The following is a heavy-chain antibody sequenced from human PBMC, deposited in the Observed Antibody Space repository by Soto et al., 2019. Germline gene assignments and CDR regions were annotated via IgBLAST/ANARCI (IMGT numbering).Heavy chain of an antibody. CDR2: IIPIFGTA. D-gene: IGHD2-15*01. CDR3: ARVYCSGGSGYDDVPAFDI. J-gene: IGHJ3*02. CDR1: GGTFSSYA. Sequence: QVQLVQSGAEVKKPGSSVKVSCKASGGTFSSYAISWVRQAPGQGLEWMGGIIPIFGTANYAQKFQGRVTITADESTSTAYMELSSLRSEDTAVYYCARVYCSGGSGYDDVPAFDIWGQGTMVTVSS. V-gene: IGHV1-69*01.